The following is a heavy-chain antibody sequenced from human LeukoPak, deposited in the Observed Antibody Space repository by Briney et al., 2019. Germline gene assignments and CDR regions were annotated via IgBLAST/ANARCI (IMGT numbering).Heavy chain of an antibody. CDR1: GFTLSSYE. D-gene: IGHD3-10*01. CDR2: ISSSGNTI. Sequence: GGSLRLSCAASGFTLSSYEMNWVRQAPGKGLEWVSYISSSGNTIYYADSVKGRFTISRDNAKNSPSLQMNSLRAEDTAVYYCVRWYGGSGLENYYYYMDVWGKGTTVTISS. V-gene: IGHV3-48*03. J-gene: IGHJ6*03. CDR3: VRWYGGSGLENYYYYMDV.